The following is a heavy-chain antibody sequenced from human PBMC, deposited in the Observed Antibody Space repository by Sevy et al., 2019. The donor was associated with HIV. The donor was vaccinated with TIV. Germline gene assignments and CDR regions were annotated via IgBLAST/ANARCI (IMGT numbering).Heavy chain of an antibody. CDR2: ISGGGGGR. Sequence: GSLRLSFSASGLTLNQLALSWVPQAPGKGAEGKGPGGVSTISGGGGGRYYADSVRGRFTISRDNSKNTLYLQVNSLRVEDTAVYYCAKHYIHDIADGWYFDLWGRGTLVTVSS. D-gene: IGHD6-13*01. CDR1: GLTLNQLA. J-gene: IGHJ2*01. V-gene: IGHV3-23*01. CDR3: AKHYIHDIADGWYFDL.